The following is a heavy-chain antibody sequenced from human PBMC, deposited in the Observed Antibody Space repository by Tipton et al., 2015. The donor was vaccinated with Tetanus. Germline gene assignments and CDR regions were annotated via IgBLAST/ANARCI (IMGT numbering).Heavy chain of an antibody. CDR1: GGSISSYY. CDR3: ARLVPHGYPPAPDAFDI. J-gene: IGHJ3*02. CDR2: IYYSGST. Sequence: LRLSCTVSGGSISSYYWSWIRQPPGKGLEWIGYIYYSGSTNYNPSLKSRVTISVDTSKNQFSLKLSSVTAADTAVYYCARLVPHGYPPAPDAFDIWGQGTMVTVSS. D-gene: IGHD3-16*02. V-gene: IGHV4-59*08.